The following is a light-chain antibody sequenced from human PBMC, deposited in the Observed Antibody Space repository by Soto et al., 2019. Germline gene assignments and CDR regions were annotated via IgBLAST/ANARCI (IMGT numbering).Light chain of an antibody. Sequence: EIVMTQSPATLSVSPGERATLSCSASQSVSSNLAWYQQKPGQAPRLLIYGASTRATGIPARFSGIGSGTEFTLTISSLQSEDFAFYYCQQYNNWPQPFGQGTKVEI. V-gene: IGKV3-15*01. CDR2: GAS. J-gene: IGKJ1*01. CDR1: QSVSSN. CDR3: QQYNNWPQP.